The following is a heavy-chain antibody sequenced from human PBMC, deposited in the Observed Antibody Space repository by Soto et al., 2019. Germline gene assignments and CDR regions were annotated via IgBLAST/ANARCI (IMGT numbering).Heavy chain of an antibody. V-gene: IGHV3-30-3*01. CDR3: AREYIVVVVAATQVGLDY. D-gene: IGHD2-15*01. Sequence: PGGSLRLSCAASGFTFSSYAMHWVRQAPGKGLEWVAVISYDGSNKYYADSVKGRFTISRDNSKNTLYLQMNSLRAEDTAVYYCAREYIVVVVAATQVGLDYWGQGTLVTVSS. J-gene: IGHJ4*02. CDR1: GFTFSSYA. CDR2: ISYDGSNK.